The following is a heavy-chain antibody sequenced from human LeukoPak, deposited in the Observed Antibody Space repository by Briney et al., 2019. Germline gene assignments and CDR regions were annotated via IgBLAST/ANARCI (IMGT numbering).Heavy chain of an antibody. CDR3: ARGLYGSGWRMYYFDY. Sequence: ASVKVSCKASGCTFTSYGISWVRQAPGQGLEWMGWISAYNGSTNYAQKLQGRVTMTTDTSTSTAYMELRSLRSDDTAVYYCARGLYGSGWRMYYFDYWGQGTLVTVSS. J-gene: IGHJ4*02. D-gene: IGHD6-19*01. CDR2: ISAYNGST. CDR1: GCTFTSYG. V-gene: IGHV1-18*01.